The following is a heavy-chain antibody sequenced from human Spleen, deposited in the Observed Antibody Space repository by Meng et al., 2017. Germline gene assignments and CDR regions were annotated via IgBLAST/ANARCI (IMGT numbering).Heavy chain of an antibody. CDR1: GYTFTSYD. J-gene: IGHJ4*02. V-gene: IGHV1-8*01. D-gene: IGHD3-22*01. Sequence: QGRGVVSGAEGGNPGASVKVSCKTSGYTFTSYDFNWVRQATGQGLEWLGWINPNSGDTGYAQKFRGRITLTTDTSTSTAYMELRSLRSDDTAVYYCAGGYYDSSGYYWEWGQGTLVTVSS. CDR2: INPNSGDT. CDR3: AGGYYDSSGYYWE.